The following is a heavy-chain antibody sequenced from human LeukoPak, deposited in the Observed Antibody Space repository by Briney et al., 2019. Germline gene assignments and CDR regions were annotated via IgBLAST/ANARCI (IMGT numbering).Heavy chain of an antibody. CDR3: AREWVGATGFDY. Sequence: GGSLRLSCAASGFTFSSYSMNWVRQAPGKGLEWVSSISSSSSYIYYADSVKGRFTISRDNAKNSLYLQMNSLRAEVTAVYYCAREWVGATGFDYWGQGTLVTVSS. J-gene: IGHJ4*02. V-gene: IGHV3-21*01. D-gene: IGHD1-26*01. CDR1: GFTFSSYS. CDR2: ISSSSSYI.